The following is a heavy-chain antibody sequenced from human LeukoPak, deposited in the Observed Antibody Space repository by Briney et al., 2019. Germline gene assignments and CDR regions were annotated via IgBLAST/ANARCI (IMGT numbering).Heavy chain of an antibody. CDR1: GGTFSSYA. CDR3: ARDSAVWSGSFVYYFDY. J-gene: IGHJ4*02. D-gene: IGHD1-26*01. CDR2: IIPIFGTA. V-gene: IGHV1-69*05. Sequence: SVKVSCKXSGGTFSSYAISWVRQAPGQGLEWMGRIIPIFGTANYAQKFQGRVTITTDESTSTAYMELSSLRSEDTAVYYCARDSAVWSGSFVYYFDYWGQGTLVTVSS.